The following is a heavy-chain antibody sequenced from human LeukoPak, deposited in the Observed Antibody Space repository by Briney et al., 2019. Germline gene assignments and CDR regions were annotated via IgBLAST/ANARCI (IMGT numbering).Heavy chain of an antibody. Sequence: SETLSLTCTVSGGSISSSSYYWGWIRQPPGKGLEWIGSIYYSGSAYYNPSLKSRVTISVDTSQNQFSLKLSSVTAADTAVYYCARNQVVAAINWFDPWGQGTLVTVSS. CDR2: IYYSGSA. D-gene: IGHD2-15*01. CDR1: GGSISSSSYY. V-gene: IGHV4-39*01. CDR3: ARNQVVAAINWFDP. J-gene: IGHJ5*02.